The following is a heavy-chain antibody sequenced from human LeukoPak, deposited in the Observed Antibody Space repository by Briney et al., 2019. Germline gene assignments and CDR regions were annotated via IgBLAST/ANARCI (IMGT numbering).Heavy chain of an antibody. CDR2: IIPIFGTA. Sequence: SVKVSCKASGGTFSSYAISWVRQAPGQGLEWMGGIIPIFGTANYAQKFQGRVTITADESTSTAYMELSSLRSEDTAVYYCARYKEDIVVVPALTGFDPWGQGTLVTVSS. D-gene: IGHD2-2*01. V-gene: IGHV1-69*13. CDR1: GGTFSSYA. J-gene: IGHJ5*02. CDR3: ARYKEDIVVVPALTGFDP.